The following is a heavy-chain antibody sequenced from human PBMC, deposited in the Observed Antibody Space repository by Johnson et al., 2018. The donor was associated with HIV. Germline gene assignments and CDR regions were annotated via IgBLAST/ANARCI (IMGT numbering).Heavy chain of an antibody. D-gene: IGHD4-17*01. CDR1: GFNFDDYA. Sequence: VQLVESGGGLVQPGRSLRLSCAASGFNFDDYAMHWVRQVPGKGLEWVSGISWNSGSIDYADSVKGRFTISVKGRFTISRDNAKNSLYLQMNSLRAEDTAGYDGAREGEEVGDYGDYGEPLVSTFDIWGQGTMVTVSS. CDR3: AREGEEVGDYGDYGEPLVSTFDI. J-gene: IGHJ3*02. V-gene: IGHV3-9*01. CDR2: ISWNSGSI.